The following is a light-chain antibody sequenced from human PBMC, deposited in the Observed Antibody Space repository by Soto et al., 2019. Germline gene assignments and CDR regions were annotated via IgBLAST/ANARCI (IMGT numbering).Light chain of an antibody. CDR3: QKYDSLPLN. CDR2: DVS. V-gene: IGKV1-33*01. CDR1: QDISNY. J-gene: IGKJ5*01. Sequence: DIQMTQSPPSLSVSVGDRVTITCQASQDISNYLHWFQQKPGKAPQLLIFDVSNLQTGVPSRFSGGGSGTDFALTISSLEPEDIATYYCQKYDSLPLNFGQGTRLEIK.